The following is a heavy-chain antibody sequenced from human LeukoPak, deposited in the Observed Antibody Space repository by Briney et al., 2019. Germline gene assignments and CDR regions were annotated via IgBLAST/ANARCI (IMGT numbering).Heavy chain of an antibody. V-gene: IGHV1-2*02. CDR1: GYTFTYYY. J-gene: IGHJ4*02. Sequence: ASVKASCKASGYTFTYYYMHWVRQAPGQGLEWVGWINPNSGGTSYAQKFQGRVTLTRDTSISTAYMELSSLRSDDTALFYCAREGYCSGGHYPVAYWGQGTLVTVSS. CDR3: AREGYCSGGHYPVAY. D-gene: IGHD2-15*01. CDR2: INPNSGGT.